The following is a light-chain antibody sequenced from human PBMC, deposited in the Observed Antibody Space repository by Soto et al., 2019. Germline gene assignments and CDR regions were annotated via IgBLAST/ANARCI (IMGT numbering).Light chain of an antibody. V-gene: IGLV2-8*01. CDR2: EVS. CDR3: SSYAGSNMVV. Sequence: QSVLTQPPSASGSPGQSVTISCTGTSSDVGGYNYVSWYQQHPGKAPKLMIYEVSKRPSGVPDRFSGSKSGNTASLTVSGLQAKDEADYYCSSYAGSNMVVFGGGTKLTVL. J-gene: IGLJ2*01. CDR1: SSDVGGYNY.